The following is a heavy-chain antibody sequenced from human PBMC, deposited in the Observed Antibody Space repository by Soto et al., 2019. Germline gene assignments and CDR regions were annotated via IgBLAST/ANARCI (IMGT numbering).Heavy chain of an antibody. CDR3: AKDKSNGMDV. Sequence: GGSLRLSCAASGFTFDDYVIHWVRQAPGKGLEWVSSISWNSNSIVYADSVKGRFTISRDNAKNFLYLQMNSLRPEDTALYYCAKDKSNGMDVWGQGTTVTVSS. J-gene: IGHJ6*02. CDR1: GFTFDDYV. V-gene: IGHV3-9*01. CDR2: ISWNSNSI.